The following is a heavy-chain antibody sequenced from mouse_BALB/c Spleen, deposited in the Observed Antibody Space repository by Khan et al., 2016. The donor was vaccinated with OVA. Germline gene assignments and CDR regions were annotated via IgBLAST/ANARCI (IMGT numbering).Heavy chain of an antibody. CDR2: ISPYYGDV. V-gene: IGHV1S137*01. CDR3: ARGGKCAY. J-gene: IGHJ3*01. Sequence: LPPPGAALFRPGVSVKISCKGSGYTFSDYAMHWVKQSHAKSLEWIGVISPYYGDVDYSQKFKGKATMTVDRSSSTASMELARLRSEDSAMYYWARGGKCAYWGEGTLVTVSA. CDR1: GYTFSDYA. D-gene: IGHD1-1*02.